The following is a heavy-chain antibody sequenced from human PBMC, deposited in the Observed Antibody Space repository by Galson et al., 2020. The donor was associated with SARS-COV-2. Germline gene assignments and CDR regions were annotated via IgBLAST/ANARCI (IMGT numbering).Heavy chain of an antibody. V-gene: IGHV3-13*01. CDR1: GFTFSSYD. J-gene: IGHJ3*02. CDR3: ARSPRYCSSTSCLNDAFDI. D-gene: IGHD2-2*01. CDR2: IGTAGDT. Sequence: GGSLRLSCAASGFTFSSYDMHWVRQATGKGLEWVSAIGTAGDTYYPGSVKGRFTISRENAKNSLYLQMNSPRAGDTAVYYCARSPRYCSSTSCLNDAFDIWGQGTMVTVSS.